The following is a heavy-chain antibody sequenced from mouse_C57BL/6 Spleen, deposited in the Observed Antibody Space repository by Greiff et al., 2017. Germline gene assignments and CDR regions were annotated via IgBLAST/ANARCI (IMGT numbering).Heavy chain of an antibody. Sequence: EVKLVESGGGLVKPGGSLKLSCAASGFTFRSYAMSWVRQTPETRLEWVAYFSSGGDYIYYADTVKGRFTISRDNDRNTLYLQMSSLKSEDTAMYYCTREGRTGADYDFDYWGQGTTLTVSS. V-gene: IGHV5-9-1*02. D-gene: IGHD2-4*01. CDR3: TREGRTGADYDFDY. J-gene: IGHJ2*01. CDR2: FSSGGDYI. CDR1: GFTFRSYA.